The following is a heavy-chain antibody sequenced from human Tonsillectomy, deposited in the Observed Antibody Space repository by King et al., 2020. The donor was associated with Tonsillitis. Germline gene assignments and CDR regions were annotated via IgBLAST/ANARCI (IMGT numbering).Heavy chain of an antibody. Sequence: VQLVESGGGLVQPGGSLRLSCAASGFNFRSSAMNWVRQAPGKGLEWVSSIGGSGGTPDYADSVKGRFTISRDNSKNTLYLQINSLRAEDTAISYCARRLGQQLGPFDYWGQGTLVTVSS. CDR1: GFNFRSSA. J-gene: IGHJ4*02. CDR3: ARRLGQQLGPFDY. D-gene: IGHD6-13*01. CDR2: IGGSGGTP. V-gene: IGHV3-23*04.